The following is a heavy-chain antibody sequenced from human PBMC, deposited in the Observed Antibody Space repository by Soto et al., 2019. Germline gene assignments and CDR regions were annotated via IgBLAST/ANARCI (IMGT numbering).Heavy chain of an antibody. J-gene: IGHJ6*02. Sequence: PVGSLRLSCAASGFTFSSYGMHWVRQAPGKGLEWVAVISYDGSNKYYADSVKGRFTTSRDNSKNTLYLQMNSLRAEDTAVYYCAKDWTIFGVVIGYYYGMDVWGQGTTVTSP. D-gene: IGHD3-3*01. CDR1: GFTFSSYG. CDR2: ISYDGSNK. CDR3: AKDWTIFGVVIGYYYGMDV. V-gene: IGHV3-30*18.